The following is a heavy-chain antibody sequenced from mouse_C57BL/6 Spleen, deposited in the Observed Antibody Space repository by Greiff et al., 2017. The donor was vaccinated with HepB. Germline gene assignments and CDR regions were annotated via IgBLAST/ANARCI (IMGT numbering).Heavy chain of an antibody. V-gene: IGHV5-9*01. CDR3: ARQIYYDYDGAWFAY. CDR2: ISGGGGNT. Sequence: DVQLQESGGGLVKPGGSLKLSCAASGFTFSSYTMSWVRQTPEKRLEWVATISGGGGNTYYPDSVKGRFTISRDNAKNTLYLQMSSLRSEDTALYYCARQIYYDYDGAWFAYWGQGTLVTVSA. CDR1: GFTFSSYT. J-gene: IGHJ3*01. D-gene: IGHD2-4*01.